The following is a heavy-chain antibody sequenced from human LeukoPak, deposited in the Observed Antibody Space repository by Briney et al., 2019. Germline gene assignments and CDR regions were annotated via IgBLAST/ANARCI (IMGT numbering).Heavy chain of an antibody. Sequence: LGASVKVSCKASGYTFTGYYMHWARQAPGQGLEWMGWINPNSGGTNYAQKFQGRVTMTRDTSISTAYMELSRLRSDDTAVYYCARFGPWLSGGEAGEVMATSMWAANDAFDIWGQGTMVTVSS. J-gene: IGHJ3*02. CDR3: ARFGPWLSGGEAGEVMATSMWAANDAFDI. CDR1: GYTFTGYY. CDR2: INPNSGGT. D-gene: IGHD3-3*01. V-gene: IGHV1-2*03.